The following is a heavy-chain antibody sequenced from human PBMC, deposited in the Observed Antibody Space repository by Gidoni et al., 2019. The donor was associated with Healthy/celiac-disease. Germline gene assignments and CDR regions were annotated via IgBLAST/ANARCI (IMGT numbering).Heavy chain of an antibody. CDR3: ARIYVWGSYRPRAHFDY. Sequence: QVQLQQWGAGLLKPSETLSLTCAVYGGSFSGYYWSWIRQPPGKGLEWIGEINHSGSTNYNPSLKSRVTISVDTSKNQFSLKLISVTAADTAVYYCARIYVWGSYRPRAHFDYWGQGTLVTVSS. D-gene: IGHD3-16*02. J-gene: IGHJ4*02. CDR1: GGSFSGYY. CDR2: INHSGST. V-gene: IGHV4-34*01.